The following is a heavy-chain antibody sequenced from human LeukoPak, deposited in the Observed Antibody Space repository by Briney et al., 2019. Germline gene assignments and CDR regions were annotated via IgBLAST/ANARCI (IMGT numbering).Heavy chain of an antibody. V-gene: IGHV3-23*01. J-gene: IGHJ4*02. CDR3: AQDSAAYYGSAANHKFDS. CDR1: RLILSNYA. CDR2: ISGSGRST. Sequence: PGGSLRLSCASSRLILSNYAMTWVRQAPGKGLEWVSTISGSGRSTYYTDSVKGRFTISRDNPENTLYLQMNSLRVEDTAIYFCAQDSAAYYGSAANHKFDSWGQGTLVTVSS. D-gene: IGHD3-10*01.